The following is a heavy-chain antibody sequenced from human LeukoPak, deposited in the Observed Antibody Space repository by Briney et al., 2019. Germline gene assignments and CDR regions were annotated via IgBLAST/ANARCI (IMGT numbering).Heavy chain of an antibody. CDR1: GYTFTGYY. Sequence: ASVKVSCKASGYTFTGYYMHWVRQAPGQGLEWMGWINPNSGGTNYAQKFQGRVTMTRDTSISTAYMELSRLRSDDTAVYYCARAVSGIAAAGTGGYWGQGTLVTVSS. CDR3: ARAVSGIAAAGTGGY. D-gene: IGHD6-13*01. V-gene: IGHV1-2*02. J-gene: IGHJ4*02. CDR2: INPNSGGT.